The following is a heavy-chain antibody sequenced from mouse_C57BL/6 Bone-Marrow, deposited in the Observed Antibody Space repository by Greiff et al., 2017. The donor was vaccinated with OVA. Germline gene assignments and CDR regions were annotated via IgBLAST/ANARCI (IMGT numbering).Heavy chain of an antibody. CDR3: AREGDYGSSLDY. CDR1: GFTFSSYA. V-gene: IGHV5-4*01. D-gene: IGHD1-1*01. J-gene: IGHJ2*01. CDR2: ISDGGSYT. Sequence: EVKVEESGGGLVKPGGSLKLSCAASGFTFSSYAMSWVRQTPEKRLEWVATISDGGSYTYYPDNVKGRFTISRDNAKNNLYLQMSHLKSEDTAMDYCAREGDYGSSLDYWGQGTTLTVSS.